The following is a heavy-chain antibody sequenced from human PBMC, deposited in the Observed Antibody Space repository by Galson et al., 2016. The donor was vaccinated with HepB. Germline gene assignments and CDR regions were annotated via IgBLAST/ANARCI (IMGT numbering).Heavy chain of an antibody. Sequence: TVSGGSVSSGSYSWSWLRQPPGKGLQWIGYFYYSGSTNYNPSLKSRVTISVDTSKNQFSLKLSSVTAADTAVYYCAKVGWFGELSWVNWFDPWGQGILVTVSS. V-gene: IGHV4-61*01. J-gene: IGHJ5*02. CDR2: FYYSGST. CDR1: GGSVSSGSYS. CDR3: AKVGWFGELSWVNWFDP. D-gene: IGHD3-10*01.